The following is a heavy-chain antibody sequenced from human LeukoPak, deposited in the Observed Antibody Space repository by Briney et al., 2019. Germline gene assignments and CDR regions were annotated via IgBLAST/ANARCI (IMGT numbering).Heavy chain of an antibody. D-gene: IGHD4-11*01. CDR1: GFTFSSYA. V-gene: IGHV3-30-3*01. CDR2: ISCDGSNK. J-gene: IGHJ4*02. Sequence: PGGSLRLSCAASGFTFSSYAMHWVRQAPGKGLEWVAVISCDGSNKYYADSVKGRFTISRDNSKNTLYLQMNSLRAEDTAVYYCARDSTGAVTTPLSCELDYWGQGTLVTVTS. CDR3: ARDSTGAVTTPLSCELDY.